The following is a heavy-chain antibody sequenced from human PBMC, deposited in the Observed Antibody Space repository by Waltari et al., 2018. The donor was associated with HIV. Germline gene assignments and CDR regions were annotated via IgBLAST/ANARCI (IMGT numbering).Heavy chain of an antibody. CDR2: INHSGRT. D-gene: IGHD3-10*01. J-gene: IGHJ4*02. Sequence: QVQLQQWGTGLLKPSETLSLTCAVQGGSSSNYYWSWIRQPPGKGLEWIAEINHSGRTNYNPSLKRRLTISVGTSKTQFSVKLTSVTAADTAVYFCARGQYGPGSREDYCGQGTLVTVAS. CDR3: ARGQYGPGSREDY. CDR1: GGSSSNYY. V-gene: IGHV4-34*02.